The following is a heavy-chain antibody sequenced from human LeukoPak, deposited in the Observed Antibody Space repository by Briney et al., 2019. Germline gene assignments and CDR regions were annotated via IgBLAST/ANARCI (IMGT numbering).Heavy chain of an antibody. V-gene: IGHV5-51*01. CDR2: IYPGDSDT. CDR3: ARRYCSGGSCYSNFDY. CDR1: GYSFTTYW. Sequence: GESLKISCKGSGYSFTTYWIGWVRQMPGKGLECMGIIYPGDSDTKYSPSFQGQVTISADKSINTAYLQWSSLKASDTAMYYCARRYCSGGSCYSNFDYWGQGTLVTVSS. D-gene: IGHD2-15*01. J-gene: IGHJ4*02.